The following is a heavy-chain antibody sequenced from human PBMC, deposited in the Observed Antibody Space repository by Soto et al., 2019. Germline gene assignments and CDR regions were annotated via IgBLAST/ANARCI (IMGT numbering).Heavy chain of an antibody. J-gene: IGHJ6*02. CDR1: GGTFSSYA. D-gene: IGHD2-2*02. CDR3: ARSRYCSSTSCYTYFDYGMDV. CDR2: IIPIFGTA. Sequence: QVQLVQSGAEVKKPGSSVKVSCKASGGTFSSYAISWVRQAPGQGLEWMGGIIPIFGTANYAQKFQGRVTITADESTSTAYMELSSLGSEDTAVYYCARSRYCSSTSCYTYFDYGMDVWGQGTTVTVSS. V-gene: IGHV1-69*01.